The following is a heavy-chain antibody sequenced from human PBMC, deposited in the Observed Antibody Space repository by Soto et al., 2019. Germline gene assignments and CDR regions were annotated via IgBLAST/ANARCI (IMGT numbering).Heavy chain of an antibody. CDR1: CGSISSYY. Sequence: SEALSLTCTFSCGSISSYYLRWILQPPGKGLGWIGYIYYTGSTNYNPSLKSRVTISVDTSKNQFSLKLSSVTAADTAVYYCARLNYYDRRGPEYWGQGTLVTVSS. D-gene: IGHD3-22*01. V-gene: IGHV4-59*08. CDR3: ARLNYYDRRGPEY. CDR2: IYYTGST. J-gene: IGHJ4*02.